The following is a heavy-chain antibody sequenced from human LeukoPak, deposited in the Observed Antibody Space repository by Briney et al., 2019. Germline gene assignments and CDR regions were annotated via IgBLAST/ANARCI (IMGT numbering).Heavy chain of an antibody. D-gene: IGHD3-10*01. CDR2: ISGSGGST. V-gene: IGHV3-23*01. CDR1: GFTFSDYY. CDR3: AKDGPMVRGVISPTLYYFDY. J-gene: IGHJ4*02. Sequence: GGSLRLSCAASGFTFSDYYMSWVRQAPGKGLEWVSAISGSGGSTYYADSVKGRFTISRDNSKNTLYLQMNSLRAEDTAVYYCAKDGPMVRGVISPTLYYFDYWGQGTLVTVSS.